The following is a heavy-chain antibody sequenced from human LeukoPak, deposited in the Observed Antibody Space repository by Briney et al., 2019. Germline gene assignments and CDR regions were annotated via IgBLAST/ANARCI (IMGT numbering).Heavy chain of an antibody. V-gene: IGHV1-8*01. CDR1: GYTFTSYD. D-gene: IGHD6-19*01. CDR3: ARFVGSSGWYIYFDL. Sequence: GASVKVSCKASGYTFTSYDINWVRQATGQGLEWMGWMNPNSGNTGYAQKFQGRVTMTRNTSISTAYMELSSLRSEDTAVYYCARFVGSSGWYIYFDLWGRGTLVTVSS. J-gene: IGHJ2*01. CDR2: MNPNSGNT.